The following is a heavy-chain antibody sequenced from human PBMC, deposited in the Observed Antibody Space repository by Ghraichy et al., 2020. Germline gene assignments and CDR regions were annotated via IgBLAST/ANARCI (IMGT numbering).Heavy chain of an antibody. CDR1: GFTFSSYS. J-gene: IGHJ4*02. V-gene: IGHV3-21*01. Sequence: GGSLRLSCAASGFTFSSYSMNWVRQAPGKGLEWVSSISSSSSYIYYADSVKGRFTISRDNAKNSLYLQMNSLRAEDTAVYYCARFLDTAMAADYWGQGTLVTVSS. CDR3: ARFLDTAMAADY. CDR2: ISSSSSYI. D-gene: IGHD5-18*01.